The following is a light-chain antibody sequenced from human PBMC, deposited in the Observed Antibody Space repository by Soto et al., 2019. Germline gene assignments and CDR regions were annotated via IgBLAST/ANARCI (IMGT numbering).Light chain of an antibody. CDR2: GDT. J-gene: IGLJ7*01. Sequence: QSVLTQPPSVSGAPGQTVTISCTGSSSNIGAGYDVHWYQQFPGTAPKLVIYGDTNRPSGVPDRFSGSKSGTSASLAITGLQAEYEADYYCQAYDSSLSGAVFGGGTQLTVL. V-gene: IGLV1-40*01. CDR1: SSNIGAGYD. CDR3: QAYDSSLSGAV.